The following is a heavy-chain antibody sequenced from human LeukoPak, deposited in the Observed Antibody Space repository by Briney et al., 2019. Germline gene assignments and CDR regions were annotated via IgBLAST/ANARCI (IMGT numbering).Heavy chain of an antibody. CDR3: ARGIGIGTVLMVHGNMDV. J-gene: IGHJ6*03. D-gene: IGHD2-8*01. V-gene: IGHV7-4-1*02. CDR1: GYTFTKYG. Sequence: RASVKVSCKASGYTFTKYGVYWVRQAPGQGLEWMGWINTDTGNPTYAQGFTGRFVFSLDTSVSTTYLQISSLKPEDTAVYYCARGIGIGTVLMVHGNMDVWGKGTTVTVSS. CDR2: INTDTGNP.